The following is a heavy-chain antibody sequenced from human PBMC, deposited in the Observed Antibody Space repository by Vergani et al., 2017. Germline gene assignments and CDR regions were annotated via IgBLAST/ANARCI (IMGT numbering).Heavy chain of an antibody. CDR3: ASHKEHPVYCDY. V-gene: IGHV3-53*04. D-gene: IGHD1-26*01. J-gene: IGHJ4*02. CDR2: IYSGGST. CDR1: GFTVSSNY. Sequence: EVQLVESGGGLVQPGGSLRLSCAASGFTVSSNYMSWVRQAPGKGLEWVSVIYSGGSTYYADSVKGRFTISRDNSKNTLYLQMNSLRAEDTAVYYCASHKEHPVYCDYWGQGTLVTVSS.